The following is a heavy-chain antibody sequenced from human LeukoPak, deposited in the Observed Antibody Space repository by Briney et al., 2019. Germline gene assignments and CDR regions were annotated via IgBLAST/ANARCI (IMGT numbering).Heavy chain of an antibody. CDR1: GGSFSGYY. V-gene: IGHV4-34*01. CDR2: INHSGST. CDR3: ARGFGGRYNWNWRDV. J-gene: IGHJ6*02. Sequence: PSETLSLTCAVYGGSFSGYYWSWIRQPPGKGLEWVGEINHSGSTKDNPSLKRRVTISVHTPKTQFSLKLSSVTAADTAVYYCARGFGGRYNWNWRDVWGQGTTVTVSS. D-gene: IGHD1-7*01.